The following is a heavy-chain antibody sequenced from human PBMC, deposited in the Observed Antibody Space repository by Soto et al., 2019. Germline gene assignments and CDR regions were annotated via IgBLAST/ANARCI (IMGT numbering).Heavy chain of an antibody. D-gene: IGHD2-21*01. V-gene: IGHV5-51*01. CDR1: GYSFSDYW. CDR3: ARRGQYCGISTCRFGP. CDR2: IYPGDSDT. J-gene: IGHJ5*02. Sequence: PGESLKISCKASGYSFSDYWIGWVRQMPGRGLEWMGIIYPGDSDTRYSASFQGQVTISADKSISTTFLQWSSLKASDTAMYYCARRGQYCGISTCRFGPWGQGTLVTVSS.